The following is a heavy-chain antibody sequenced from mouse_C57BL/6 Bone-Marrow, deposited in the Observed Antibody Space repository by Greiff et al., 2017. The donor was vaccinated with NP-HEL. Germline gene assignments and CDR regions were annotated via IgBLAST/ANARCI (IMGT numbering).Heavy chain of an antibody. J-gene: IGHJ1*03. Sequence: VQLQQSGPELVKPGASVKISCKASGYTFTDYYMNWVKQSHGKSLEWIGDINPNNGGTSYNQKFKGKATLTVDKSSSTAYMELRSLTSEDSAVYYCAGITTVVALYWYCDVWGTGTTVTVSS. V-gene: IGHV1-26*01. CDR3: AGITTVVALYWYCDV. CDR1: GYTFTDYY. D-gene: IGHD1-1*01. CDR2: INPNNGGT.